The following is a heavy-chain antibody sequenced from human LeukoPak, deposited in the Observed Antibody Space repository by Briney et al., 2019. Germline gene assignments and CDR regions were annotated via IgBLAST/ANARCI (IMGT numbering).Heavy chain of an antibody. V-gene: IGHV1-18*01. D-gene: IGHD3-3*01. Sequence: ASVKVSCKASSYTFTSYGISWVRQAPGQGLEWMGWISAYNGNTNYAQKLQGRVTMTTDTSTSTAYMELRSLRSDDTAVYYCARGKVEWLAYYYYYMDVWGKGTTVTVSS. CDR1: SYTFTSYG. CDR2: ISAYNGNT. J-gene: IGHJ6*03. CDR3: ARGKVEWLAYYYYYMDV.